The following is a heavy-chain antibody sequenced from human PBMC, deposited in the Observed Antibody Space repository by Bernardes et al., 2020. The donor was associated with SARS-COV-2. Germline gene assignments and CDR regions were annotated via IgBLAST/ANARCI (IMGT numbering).Heavy chain of an antibody. CDR3: ASGPHTYFDY. CDR2: LYTGGST. Sequence: GGSLRLSCAASGFSVRNRYMNWVRQAPGKGLEWVSVLYTGGSTYYADSVKGRFTISRDDSKNTLYLQMNSLRAEDTAVYYCASGPHTYFDYWGQGTLVSVSS. J-gene: IGHJ4*02. CDR1: GFSVRNRY. D-gene: IGHD2-8*02. V-gene: IGHV3-53*01.